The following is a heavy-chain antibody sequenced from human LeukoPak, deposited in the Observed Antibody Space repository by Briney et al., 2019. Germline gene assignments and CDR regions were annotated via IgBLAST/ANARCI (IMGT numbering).Heavy chain of an antibody. Sequence: GGSLRLSCAASGFTFSSYWMTWVRQAPGKGLEWVANIKQDGSEKYFVDSVKGRFTISRDNAKSSLYVQMNSLRVEDTAVYYCARDLGGYFDYWGQGTLVTVSS. D-gene: IGHD3-16*01. CDR3: ARDLGGYFDY. V-gene: IGHV3-7*01. CDR1: GFTFSSYW. CDR2: IKQDGSEK. J-gene: IGHJ4*02.